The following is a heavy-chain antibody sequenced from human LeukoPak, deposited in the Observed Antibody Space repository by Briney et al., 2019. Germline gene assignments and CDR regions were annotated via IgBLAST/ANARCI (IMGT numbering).Heavy chain of an antibody. CDR1: GFTFSSCW. D-gene: IGHD3-16*02. J-gene: IGHJ4*02. Sequence: GGSLRLSCAASGFTFSSCWMQWIRQAPGTGLMWVSRINSDGSSISYEDSVKGRFTISRDNAKNTLYLQMNSLRAEDTAVYYCARGEYDYGWGSYRQSDYWGQGTLVTVSS. CDR2: INSDGSSI. V-gene: IGHV3-74*01. CDR3: ARGEYDYGWGSYRQSDY.